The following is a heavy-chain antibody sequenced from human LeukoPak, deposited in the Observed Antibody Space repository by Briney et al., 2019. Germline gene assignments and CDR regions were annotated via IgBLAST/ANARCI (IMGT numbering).Heavy chain of an antibody. CDR1: GYTFTGYY. CDR3: AREIIAAAGYGMDV. Sequence: GASVKVSCKASGYTFTGYYMHWVRQAPGQGLEWMGWINTNTGNPTYAQGFTGRFVFSLDTSVSTAYLQISSLKAEDTAVYYCAREIIAAAGYGMDVWGQGTTVTVSS. D-gene: IGHD6-13*01. V-gene: IGHV7-4-1*02. CDR2: INTNTGNP. J-gene: IGHJ6*02.